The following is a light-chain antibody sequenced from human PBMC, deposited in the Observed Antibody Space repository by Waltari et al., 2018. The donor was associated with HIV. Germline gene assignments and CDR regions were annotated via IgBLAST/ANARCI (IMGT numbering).Light chain of an antibody. CDR1: QSVSNN. V-gene: IGKV3-15*01. CDR3: QQYNDWPLT. Sequence: EIVMTQSPATLSVSPGDRVTLSCRASQSVSNNLAWYQQKPGQSPRLLIYGASTRATGISVTFSGRGSGTEFTLTISSLQSEDFAIYYCQQYNDWPLTFGGGTKVDI. CDR2: GAS. J-gene: IGKJ4*01.